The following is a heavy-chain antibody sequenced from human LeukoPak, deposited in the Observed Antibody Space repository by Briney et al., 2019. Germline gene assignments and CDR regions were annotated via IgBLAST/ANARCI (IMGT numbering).Heavy chain of an antibody. J-gene: IGHJ4*02. CDR1: GFTFSNAW. CDR3: TTEYCGGDCYDFGY. CDR2: IKSKTDGGTT. Sequence: NPGGSLRLSCAASGFTFSNAWMSWVRQAPGKGLEWVGRIKSKTDGGTTDYAARVKGRFTISRDDSKNTLYLQMNSLKTEDTAVYYCTTEYCGGDCYDFGYWGQGTLVTVSS. D-gene: IGHD2-21*02. V-gene: IGHV3-15*01.